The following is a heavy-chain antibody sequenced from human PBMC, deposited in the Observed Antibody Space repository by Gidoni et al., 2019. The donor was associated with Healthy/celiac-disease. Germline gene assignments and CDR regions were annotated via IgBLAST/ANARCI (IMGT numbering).Heavy chain of an antibody. Sequence: QVQLQQWGAGLLKPSETLSLTCAVSGGSFSVYYWSWIRQPPWKGMEWIGEISHSGSTNYNPSLMGRVTISLDTAKNQFALKMSSVTAADTAVDYCARVRAGSGSYYYYYGMDVWGQGTTVTVSS. CDR3: ARVRAGSGSYYYYYGMDV. D-gene: IGHD3-10*01. V-gene: IGHV4-34*01. CDR1: GGSFSVYY. J-gene: IGHJ6*02. CDR2: ISHSGST.